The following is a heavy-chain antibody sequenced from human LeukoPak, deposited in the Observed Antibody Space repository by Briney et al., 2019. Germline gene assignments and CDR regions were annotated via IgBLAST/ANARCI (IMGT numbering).Heavy chain of an antibody. CDR2: ISYDGSNK. Sequence: GRSLRLSCAASGFTFSSYGMHWVRQAPGKGLEWVAVISYDGSNKYYADSVKGRFTISRDNSKNTLYLQVNSLRAEDTAVYYCAKDRGSDDFWSGYYLGTGPHYFDYWGQGTLVTVSS. D-gene: IGHD3-3*01. J-gene: IGHJ4*02. V-gene: IGHV3-30*18. CDR1: GFTFSSYG. CDR3: AKDRGSDDFWSGYYLGTGPHYFDY.